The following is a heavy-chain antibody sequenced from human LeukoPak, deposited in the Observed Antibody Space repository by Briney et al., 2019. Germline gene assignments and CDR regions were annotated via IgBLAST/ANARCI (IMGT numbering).Heavy chain of an antibody. CDR3: ARDRDGNNWFDP. J-gene: IGHJ5*02. Sequence: SETLSLTCTVSGGSISSYYWSWIRQPPGKGLEWIGYIYYSGSTNYSPSLKSRVTISVDTSKNQFSLKLTSVTAADTAVYYCARDRDGNNWFDPWGQGTLVTVSS. V-gene: IGHV4-59*01. D-gene: IGHD5-24*01. CDR2: IYYSGST. CDR1: GGSISSYY.